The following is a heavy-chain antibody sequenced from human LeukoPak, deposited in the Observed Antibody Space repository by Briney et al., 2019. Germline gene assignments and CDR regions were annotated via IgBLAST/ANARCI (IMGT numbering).Heavy chain of an antibody. CDR2: ISYDGSNK. D-gene: IGHD1-26*01. CDR1: GVTFSSYG. J-gene: IGHJ4*02. V-gene: IGHV3-30*18. CDR3: AKSLFEWELPSNFDY. Sequence: PGGSLTLSCAASGVTFSSYGRHWVRQAPGKGLEWVAVISYDGSNKYYADSVKGRFNLSRDKSKDTLYLPMNSLRAEDTAVYYCAKSLFEWELPSNFDYRGQGALATVS.